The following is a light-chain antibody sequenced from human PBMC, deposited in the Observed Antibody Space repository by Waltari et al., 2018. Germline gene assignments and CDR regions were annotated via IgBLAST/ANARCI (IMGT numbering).Light chain of an antibody. CDR1: THDVGYYDY. V-gene: IGLV2-11*01. Sequence: QSALTQPRSVSGSPSPSVTIPSTGTTHDVGYYDYSSWYQQHPTEAPNLLIFGVSQRPSGGPDRFSGSKAGNTASLSISGLQAEDEADYYCCSYAGGFTWVFGGGTRLTV. J-gene: IGLJ3*02. CDR2: GVS. CDR3: CSYAGGFTWV.